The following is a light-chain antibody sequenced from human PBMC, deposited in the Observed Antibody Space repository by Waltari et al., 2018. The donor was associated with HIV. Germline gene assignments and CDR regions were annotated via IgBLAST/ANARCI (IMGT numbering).Light chain of an antibody. CDR1: LSLTYSSDNKEY. V-gene: IGKV4-1*01. CDR2: FAS. CDR3: HQYYSVPLA. J-gene: IGKJ4*01. Sequence: DIVVIQSPASLTLSLGETATISCTSSLSLTYSSDNKEYLAWYQQKPGQPPKLRIYFASARASGVPDRFSGSGSETEFTLTISSLQAEDVAVYYCHQYYSVPLAFGGGTKVEIK.